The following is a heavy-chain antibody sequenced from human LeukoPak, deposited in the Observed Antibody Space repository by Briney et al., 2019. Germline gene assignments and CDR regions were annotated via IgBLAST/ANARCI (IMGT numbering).Heavy chain of an antibody. V-gene: IGHV3-72*01. J-gene: IGHJ4*02. CDR1: GFTFGSYV. CDR3: ARVAVAGGGYFDY. D-gene: IGHD6-19*01. CDR2: SRRKANSYTT. Sequence: GGSLRLSCAASGFTFGSYVMSWVRQAPGKGLEWVGRSRRKANSYTTEYAASVKGRFSISRDDSKNSVYLQMNSLKTEDTAVYYCARVAVAGGGYFDYWGQGTLVTVSS.